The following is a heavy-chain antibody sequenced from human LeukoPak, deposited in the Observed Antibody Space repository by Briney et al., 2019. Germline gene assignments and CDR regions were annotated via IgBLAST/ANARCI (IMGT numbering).Heavy chain of an antibody. V-gene: IGHV4-31*03. Sequence: PSETLSLTCTVSGGSISSGGYYWSWIRQHPGKGLEWIGYIYYSGSTHYNPSLKSRVTISVDTSKNQFSLKLSSVTAADTAVYYCASSMVVTAIFVWGQGTLVTVSS. J-gene: IGHJ4*02. CDR3: ASSMVVTAIFV. CDR2: IYYSGST. D-gene: IGHD2-21*02. CDR1: GGSISSGGYY.